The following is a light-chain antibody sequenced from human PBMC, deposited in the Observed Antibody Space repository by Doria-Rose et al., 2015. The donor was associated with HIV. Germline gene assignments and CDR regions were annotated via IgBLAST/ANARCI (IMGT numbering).Light chain of an antibody. V-gene: IGKV3-20*01. CDR1: QSFSSTY. J-gene: IGKJ1*01. Sequence: EIVLTQSPGTLSVSPGERATLSCRASQSFSSTYLAWYQQKPGQAPSLLIYDGSTRATGIPDRFSASGSGTDFTLTINGLEPEDFALYYCHQYGTSWTFGQGTKVEI. CDR2: DGS. CDR3: HQYGTSWT.